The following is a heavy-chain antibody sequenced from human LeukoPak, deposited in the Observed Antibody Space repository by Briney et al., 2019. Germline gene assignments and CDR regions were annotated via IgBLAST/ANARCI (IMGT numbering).Heavy chain of an antibody. Sequence: GGSLRLSCAASGFSFSNYAMSWVRQAPGKGLEWVSGIRGTGGSTYYADSGKGRFTISRDNSKNTLYLQMNSLRAEDTAVYYCAKDRWELLRNCFDYWGQGTLVTVSS. D-gene: IGHD1-26*01. CDR1: GFSFSNYA. CDR3: AKDRWELLRNCFDY. V-gene: IGHV3-23*01. J-gene: IGHJ4*02. CDR2: IRGTGGST.